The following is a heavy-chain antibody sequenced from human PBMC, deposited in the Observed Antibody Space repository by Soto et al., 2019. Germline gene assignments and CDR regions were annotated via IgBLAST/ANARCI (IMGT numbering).Heavy chain of an antibody. J-gene: IGHJ6*02. CDR2: IITIFGTA. V-gene: IGHV1-69*13. CDR1: GGTFSSYA. Sequence: ASVKVSCKASGGTFSSYAISRVRQAPGQGLEWMGGIITIFGTANYAQKFQGRVTITADESTSTAYMELSSLRSEDTAVYYCARDSQSIGPSSYYYGMDVWGQGTTVTVSS. D-gene: IGHD2-15*01. CDR3: ARDSQSIGPSSYYYGMDV.